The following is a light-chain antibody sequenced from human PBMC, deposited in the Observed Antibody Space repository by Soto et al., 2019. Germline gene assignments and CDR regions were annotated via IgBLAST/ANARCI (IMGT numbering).Light chain of an antibody. Sequence: EVVLTQSPGTLSLSPGERATLSCRASQSVSSSFLARYQHKPGQAPRLLIYAASSRATGIPDRFSGSGSGTDFTLTISRLEPEDFAVYYCQQYGSSPRYTFGQGTKLEIK. V-gene: IGKV3-20*01. CDR1: QSVSSSF. CDR2: AAS. J-gene: IGKJ2*01. CDR3: QQYGSSPRYT.